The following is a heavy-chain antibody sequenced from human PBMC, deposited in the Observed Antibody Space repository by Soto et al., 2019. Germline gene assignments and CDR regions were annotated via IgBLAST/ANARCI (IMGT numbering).Heavy chain of an antibody. CDR3: ARGTNIAAAGTGAFDI. V-gene: IGHV3-66*01. Sequence: GGSLRLSCAASGFTVSSNYMSWVRQAPGKGLEWVSVIYSGGSTYYADSVKGRFTISRDNSKNTLYLQMNSLRAEDTAVYYCARGTNIAAAGTGAFDIWGQGTMVTVSS. D-gene: IGHD6-13*01. CDR1: GFTVSSNY. J-gene: IGHJ3*02. CDR2: IYSGGST.